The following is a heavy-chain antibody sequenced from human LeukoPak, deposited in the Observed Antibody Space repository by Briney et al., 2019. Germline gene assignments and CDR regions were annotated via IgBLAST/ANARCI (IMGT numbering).Heavy chain of an antibody. CDR2: INPNSGGT. D-gene: IGHD3-22*01. Sequence: GASVKVSCKASGYTFTGYHMHWVRQAPGQGLEWMGWINPNSGGTNYAQTFQGRVTMTRDTSISTAYMQLSSLISDDTAVYYCARGTRKIVVVIALSFEYWGQGTLVTVSS. V-gene: IGHV1-2*02. J-gene: IGHJ4*02. CDR1: GYTFTGYH. CDR3: ARGTRKIVVVIALSFEY.